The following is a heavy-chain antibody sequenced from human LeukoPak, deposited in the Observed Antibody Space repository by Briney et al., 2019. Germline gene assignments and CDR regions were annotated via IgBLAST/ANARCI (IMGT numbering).Heavy chain of an antibody. V-gene: IGHV3-48*04. J-gene: IGHJ4*02. CDR1: GFTFSSYS. D-gene: IGHD1-14*01. CDR2: ISSRSATI. CDR3: ARGRGFAGAPADY. Sequence: PGGSLRLSCAASGFTFSSYSMNWVRQAPGKGLEWVSYISSRSATIYYADSVKGRFTISRDNAKNSLYLQMNSLRAEDTAVYYCARGRGFAGAPADYWGQGTLVTVSS.